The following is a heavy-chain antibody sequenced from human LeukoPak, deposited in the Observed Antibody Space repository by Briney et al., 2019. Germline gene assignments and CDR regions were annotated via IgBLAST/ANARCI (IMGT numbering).Heavy chain of an antibody. CDR2: ISYDGSNK. D-gene: IGHD6-19*01. Sequence: GRSLRLSCAASGFTFSSYGMHWVRQAPGKGLEWVAVISYDGSNKYYADSVKGRFTISRDNSKNTLYLQMNSLRAEDTAVYYCAKDSSGWFDPWGQGTLVTVSS. CDR3: AKDSSGWFDP. CDR1: GFTFSSYG. V-gene: IGHV3-30*18. J-gene: IGHJ5*02.